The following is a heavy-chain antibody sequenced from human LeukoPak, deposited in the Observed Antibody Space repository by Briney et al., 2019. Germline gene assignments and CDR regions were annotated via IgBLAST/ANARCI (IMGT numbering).Heavy chain of an antibody. CDR1: GFTFSSYS. J-gene: IGHJ3*02. V-gene: IGHV3-21*01. D-gene: IGHD5/OR15-5a*01. CDR3: ARGDLYEQGAFDI. Sequence: GGSLRLSCAASGFTFSSYSMNWVRQAPGKGLEWVSSISSSSSYIYYADSVKGRFTISRDNAKNSLYLQMNSLRAEDTAVYYCARGDLYEQGAFDIWGQGTMVTVSS. CDR2: ISSSSSYI.